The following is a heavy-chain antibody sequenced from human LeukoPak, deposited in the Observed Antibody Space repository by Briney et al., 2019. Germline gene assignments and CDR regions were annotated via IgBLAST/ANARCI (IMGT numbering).Heavy chain of an antibody. Sequence: PSETLSLTCTVSGGSISSYYWSWIRQPAGKGLEWIGRIYTSGSTNYNPSLKSRVTMSVDTSNNQFSLKLSSVTAADTAVYYCARDYYYDSSGPVSYDAFDIWGQGTMVTVSS. CDR2: IYTSGST. CDR3: ARDYYYDSSGPVSYDAFDI. V-gene: IGHV4-4*07. D-gene: IGHD3-22*01. J-gene: IGHJ3*02. CDR1: GGSISSYY.